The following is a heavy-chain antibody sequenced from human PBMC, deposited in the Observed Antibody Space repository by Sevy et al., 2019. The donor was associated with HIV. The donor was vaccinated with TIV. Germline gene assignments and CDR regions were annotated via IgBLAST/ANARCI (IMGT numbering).Heavy chain of an antibody. CDR1: GFTFSSFA. J-gene: IGHJ4*02. V-gene: IGHV3-23*01. CDR2: ISGTGGGK. D-gene: IGHD3-10*01. CDR3: AKEFYRGSYSED. Sequence: GGSLRLSCAASGFTFSSFAISWVRQAPGKGLEWVSDISGTGGGKKYADSVKGRFTVSRDNAQNTVFLQMNNLRGEDTGLYYCAKEFYRGSYSEDWGQGTLVTVSS.